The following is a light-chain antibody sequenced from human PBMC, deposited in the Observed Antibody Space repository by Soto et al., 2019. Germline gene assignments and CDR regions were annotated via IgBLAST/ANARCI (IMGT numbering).Light chain of an antibody. Sequence: QSALTQPPSVSAAPGQKVTISCSGNSSNIGNNYVSWYQQFPGTAPKLLIYDNNKRPSGIPDRFSASKSGTSATLGITGLQTGDEADYYCGAWDDSLSAMVFGVGTKLTVL. CDR2: DNN. CDR1: SSNIGNNY. CDR3: GAWDDSLSAMV. J-gene: IGLJ2*01. V-gene: IGLV1-51*01.